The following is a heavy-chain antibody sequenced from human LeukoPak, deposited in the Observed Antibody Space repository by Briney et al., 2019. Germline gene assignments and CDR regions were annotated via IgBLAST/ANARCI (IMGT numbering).Heavy chain of an antibody. V-gene: IGHV1-2*02. J-gene: IGHJ4*02. Sequence: GSVKVSCMASGYTFTAYYMHWVRQAPGQGLEWMGWIDSKKGDTKYAQTFKSRLTITRDKSMSIAYMELRSLTSDDTAVYYCASEAYCSGGRCSVQTVAFWGRGPPVTVSS. CDR2: IDSKKGDT. CDR3: ASEAYCSGGRCSVQTVAF. D-gene: IGHD2-15*01. CDR1: GYTFTAYY.